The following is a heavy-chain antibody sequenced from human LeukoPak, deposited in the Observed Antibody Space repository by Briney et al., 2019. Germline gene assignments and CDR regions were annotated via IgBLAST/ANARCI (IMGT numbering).Heavy chain of an antibody. CDR1: GYTFTDYY. V-gene: IGHV1-2*02. D-gene: IGHD4-17*01. CDR3: ARERNYGDYGNAFDV. Sequence: ASVKVSFKASGYTFTDYYIHWMRQAPGQGLEWMGWINPKRGVTTYAQKFQGRVTMTRDTSTTTAYMELTRLRSDDTTIYYCARERNYGDYGNAFDVWGQGTKVTVSS. CDR2: INPKRGVT. J-gene: IGHJ3*01.